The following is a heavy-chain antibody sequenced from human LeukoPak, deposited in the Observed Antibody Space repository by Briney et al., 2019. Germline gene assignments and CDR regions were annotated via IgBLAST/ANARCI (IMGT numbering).Heavy chain of an antibody. CDR3: AKDPISGYGSGSSNFDY. D-gene: IGHD3-10*01. V-gene: IGHV3-23*01. J-gene: IGHJ4*02. CDR2: ISGSGGST. Sequence: GGSLRLSCAASGFTFSSYAMSWVRQAPGKGLEWVSAISGSGGSTYYADSVKGRFTSSRDSSKNTLYLQMNSLRAEDTAVYYCAKDPISGYGSGSSNFDYWGQGTLVTVSS. CDR1: GFTFSSYA.